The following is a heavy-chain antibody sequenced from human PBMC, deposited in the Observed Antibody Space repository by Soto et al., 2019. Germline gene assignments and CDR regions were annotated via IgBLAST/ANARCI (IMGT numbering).Heavy chain of an antibody. CDR1: GFTVSSNY. CDR3: ARDRGQHEDRLFDY. J-gene: IGHJ4*02. Sequence: EVQLVESGGGLVQPGGSLRLSCAASGFTVSSNYMSWVRQAPGKGLEWVSVIYSGGSTYYADSVKGRFTISRDNSKNTLYLQMNSLRAEDTAVYYCARDRGQHEDRLFDYWGQGTLVTVSS. V-gene: IGHV3-66*01. D-gene: IGHD6-13*01. CDR2: IYSGGST.